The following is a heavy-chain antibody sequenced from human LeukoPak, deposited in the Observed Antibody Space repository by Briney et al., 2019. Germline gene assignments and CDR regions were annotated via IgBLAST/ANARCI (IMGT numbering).Heavy chain of an antibody. CDR2: IDTTSSYI. CDR1: GFTFSPYT. V-gene: IGHV3-21*06. CDR3: ARGTQWLVSFRVEGPIDS. Sequence: PGGSLRLSCAASGFTFSPYTMNWVRQAPGKGLEWVSSIDTTSSYIYYADSVKGRFTISRDNAKNSLYLQMNSLRADDTAVYYCARGTQWLVSFRVEGPIDSWSQGTLVTVSS. J-gene: IGHJ4*02. D-gene: IGHD6-19*01.